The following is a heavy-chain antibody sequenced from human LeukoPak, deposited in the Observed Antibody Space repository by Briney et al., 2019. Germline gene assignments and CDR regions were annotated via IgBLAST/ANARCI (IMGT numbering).Heavy chain of an antibody. CDR2: IKQDGSEK. D-gene: IGHD3-3*01. V-gene: IGHV3-7*01. CDR3: ARGSTIFGV. CDR1: GFTFSDYY. Sequence: GGSLRLSCAASGFTFSDYYMSWIRQAPGKGLEWVANIKQDGSEKYYVDSVKGRFTISRDNAKNSLYLQMNSLRAEDTAVYYCARGSTIFGVWGQGTLVTVSS. J-gene: IGHJ4*02.